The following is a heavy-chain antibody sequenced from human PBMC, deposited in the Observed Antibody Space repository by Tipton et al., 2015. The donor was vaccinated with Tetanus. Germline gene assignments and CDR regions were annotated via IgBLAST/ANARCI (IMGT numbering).Heavy chain of an antibody. J-gene: IGHJ2*01. CDR1: GFTFSSYG. Sequence: SLRLSCAASGFTFSSYGMHWVRQAPGKGLEWVAVISYDGSNKYYADSVKGRFTISRDNSKNTLYLQMNSLRAEDTAVYYCAKVPFSYGSGNLGATYFDLWGRGTLVTVSS. D-gene: IGHD3-10*01. CDR2: ISYDGSNK. V-gene: IGHV3-30*18. CDR3: AKVPFSYGSGNLGATYFDL.